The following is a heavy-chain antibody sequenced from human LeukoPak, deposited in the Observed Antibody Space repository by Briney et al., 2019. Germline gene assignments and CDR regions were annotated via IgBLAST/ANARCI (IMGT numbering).Heavy chain of an antibody. CDR1: GFTFSTYW. J-gene: IGHJ3*02. V-gene: IGHV3-74*03. D-gene: IGHD3-10*01. Sequence: GGSLRLSCVASGFTFSTYWMHWVRQAPGKRLLWVSRLSGDGSSIKYADSLKGRFTISRDNAKNLLFLQMNGLRAEDTAVYYCARGRSITLLRGVAMSDGFDIWGQGAMVAVSS. CDR2: LSGDGSSI. CDR3: ARGRSITLLRGVAMSDGFDI.